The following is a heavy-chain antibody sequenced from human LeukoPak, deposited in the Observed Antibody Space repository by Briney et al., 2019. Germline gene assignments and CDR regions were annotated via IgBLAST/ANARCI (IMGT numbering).Heavy chain of an antibody. J-gene: IGHJ3*02. V-gene: IGHV3-30*10. Sequence: GGSLRLSCAASGFTFSSYAIHWVRQAPGKGLEWVAIVSYGENPYAYTDSVQGRFTISRDDSQSTVHLQMISLRPEDTAVYFCARNHFNQNVFDIWGQGTMVTVSS. CDR2: VSYGENPY. CDR3: ARNHFNQNVFDI. CDR1: GFTFSSYA. D-gene: IGHD1-14*01.